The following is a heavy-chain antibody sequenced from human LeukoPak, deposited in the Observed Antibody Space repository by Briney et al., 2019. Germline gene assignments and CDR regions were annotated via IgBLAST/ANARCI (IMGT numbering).Heavy chain of an antibody. J-gene: IGHJ5*02. CDR2: INPNSGGT. Sequence: GASVKVSCKASGYTFTGYYMHWVRQAPGQGLEWMGWINPNSGGTNYAQKFQGRVTMTRDTSISTAYMELSRLRSDDTTVYYCARDHYYDSSGYYYNWFDPWGKGTLVTVSS. V-gene: IGHV1-2*02. D-gene: IGHD3-22*01. CDR1: GYTFTGYY. CDR3: ARDHYYDSSGYYYNWFDP.